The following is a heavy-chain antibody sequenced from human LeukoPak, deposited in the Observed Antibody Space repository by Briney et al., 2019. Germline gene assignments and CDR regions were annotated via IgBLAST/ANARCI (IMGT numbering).Heavy chain of an antibody. Sequence: SETLSLTCIVSGGSISNSSYYWGWIRQPPGKGLDWIGSIYYSGSAYYNPSLKSRVTISVDTSKNQFSLKLTSVTAADTAVYYCARHWVVTPNYWGQGTLVTVSS. CDR3: ARHWVVTPNY. J-gene: IGHJ4*02. CDR2: IYYSGSA. D-gene: IGHD4-23*01. CDR1: GGSISNSSYY. V-gene: IGHV4-39*01.